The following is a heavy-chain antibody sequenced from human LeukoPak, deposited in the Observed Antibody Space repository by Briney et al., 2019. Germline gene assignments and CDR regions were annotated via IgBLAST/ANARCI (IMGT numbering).Heavy chain of an antibody. CDR2: ISSSSTI. CDR3: ARGQYYYDSSGYLIVGEFDY. J-gene: IGHJ4*02. D-gene: IGHD3-22*01. Sequence: GGSLRLSCAASGFTFSSDSMNWVRQAPGKGLEWVSYISSSSTIYYADSVKGRFTISRDNAKNSLYLQMNSLRAEDTAVYYCARGQYYYDSSGYLIVGEFDYWGQGTLVTVSS. CDR1: GFTFSSDS. V-gene: IGHV3-48*04.